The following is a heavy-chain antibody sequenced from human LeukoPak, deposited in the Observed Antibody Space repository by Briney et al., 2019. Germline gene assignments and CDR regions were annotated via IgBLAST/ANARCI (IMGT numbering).Heavy chain of an antibody. CDR3: AADRGYDFWSGSSSFDP. CDR2: IYYSGST. CDR1: GGSISSYY. D-gene: IGHD3-3*01. Sequence: PSETLSLTCTVSGGSISSYYWSWIRQPPGKGLEWIGYIYYSGSTNYNPSLKSRVTISVDTSKNQFSLKLSSVTAADTAVYYCAADRGYDFWSGSSSFDPWGQGTLVTVSS. V-gene: IGHV4-59*01. J-gene: IGHJ5*02.